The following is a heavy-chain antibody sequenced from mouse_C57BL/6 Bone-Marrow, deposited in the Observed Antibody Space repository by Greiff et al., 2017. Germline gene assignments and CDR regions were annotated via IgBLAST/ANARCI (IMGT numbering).Heavy chain of an antibody. Sequence: QVQLQQPGAELVRPGTSVKLSCKASGYTFTSYWMHWVKQRPGQGLEWIGVIDPSDSYTNYNQKFKGKATLTVDTSSSTAYMQLSSLTSEDSAVYYCARNYYGSSWNWYLDVWGTGTTVTVSS. J-gene: IGHJ1*03. D-gene: IGHD1-1*01. V-gene: IGHV1-59*01. CDR3: ARNYYGSSWNWYLDV. CDR2: IDPSDSYT. CDR1: GYTFTSYW.